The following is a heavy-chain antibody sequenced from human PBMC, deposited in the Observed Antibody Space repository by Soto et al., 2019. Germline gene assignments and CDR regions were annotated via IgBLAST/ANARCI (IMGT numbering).Heavy chain of an antibody. CDR1: GYTFTGYY. D-gene: IGHD6-19*01. CDR2: INPNSGGT. J-gene: IGHJ4*02. CDR3: ARDRSSGWYNFDY. Sequence: ASVKVSCKASGYTFTGYYMHWVRQAPGQGLEWTGWINPNSGGTNYAQKFQGWVTMTRDTSISTAYMELSRLRSDDTAVYYCARDRSSGWYNFDYWGQGTLVTVSS. V-gene: IGHV1-2*04.